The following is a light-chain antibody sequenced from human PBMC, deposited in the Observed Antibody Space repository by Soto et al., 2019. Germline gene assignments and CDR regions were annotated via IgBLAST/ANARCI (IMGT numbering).Light chain of an antibody. CDR3: QQYGSSPRT. CDR1: QSVSSSY. CDR2: GAS. J-gene: IGKJ1*01. V-gene: IGKV3-20*01. Sequence: EIVLTQSPGTLSLSPGERATLSCRASQSVSSSYLAWYQQKPGQAPRILIYGASSRATGIPDRFSGSGSGTDVTLTISRLEPEDVAVYYCQQYGSSPRTFGQGTKVDIK.